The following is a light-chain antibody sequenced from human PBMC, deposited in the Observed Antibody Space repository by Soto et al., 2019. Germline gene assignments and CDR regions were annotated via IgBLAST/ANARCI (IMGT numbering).Light chain of an antibody. J-gene: IGLJ3*02. CDR2: DNI. Sequence: QSVLTQPPSVSGAPGQRGTISCTGAGSNIGAGYAVHWYQQLPGAAPKLIIYDNINRPSGVPDRFSGSKSGSSASLDITGFQVDDEAVYYCQSYDSSLTGSTVFAGGTKLTVL. V-gene: IGLV1-40*01. CDR1: GSNIGAGYA. CDR3: QSYDSSLTGSTV.